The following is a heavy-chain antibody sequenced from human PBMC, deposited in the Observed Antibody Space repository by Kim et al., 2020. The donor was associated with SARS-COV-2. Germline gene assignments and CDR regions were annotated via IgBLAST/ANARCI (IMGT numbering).Heavy chain of an antibody. CDR1: GGSISSSSYY. V-gene: IGHV4-39*01. Sequence: SETLSLTCTVSGGSISSSSYYWGWIRQPPGKGLEWIGNIYYSGSTYYNPALKSRVTISVDTSKNQFSLKLSSVTAAATAVYYCARRGYDSGSYPYWGQGTLVTVSS. D-gene: IGHD3-10*01. CDR2: IYYSGST. J-gene: IGHJ1*01. CDR3: ARRGYDSGSYPY.